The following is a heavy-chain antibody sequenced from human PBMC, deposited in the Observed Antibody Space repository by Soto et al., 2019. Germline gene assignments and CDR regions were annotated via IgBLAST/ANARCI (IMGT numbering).Heavy chain of an antibody. D-gene: IGHD2-21*01. J-gene: IGHJ4*02. Sequence: EGQLLESGGGLIQPGGSLRLSCAASGLTSGIYDISWVRQAPGKGLEWVSVISTGGVPYYADSVKGRFTISRDNSKNTLYLQMNSLRPEDTAVYYCAREVVLTEWYFDNWGQGILVTVSS. V-gene: IGHV3-23*01. CDR3: AREVVLTEWYFDN. CDR1: GLTSGIYD. CDR2: ISTGGVP.